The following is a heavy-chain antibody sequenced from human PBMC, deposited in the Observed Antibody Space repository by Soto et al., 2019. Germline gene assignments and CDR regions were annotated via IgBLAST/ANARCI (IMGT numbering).Heavy chain of an antibody. CDR3: ARHGESSSWYYSSYYYYGMDV. D-gene: IGHD6-13*01. CDR1: GGSISSSRYY. J-gene: IGHJ6*02. Sequence: TLSLTCTVFGGSISSSRYYWGCISQPPWKVLEWIGSIYYSGSTCYNPSLKSRVTISVDTSKNQFSLKLSSVTAADTAVYYCARHGESSSWYYSSYYYYGMDVWGQGTTVTSP. CDR2: IYYSGST. V-gene: IGHV4-39*01.